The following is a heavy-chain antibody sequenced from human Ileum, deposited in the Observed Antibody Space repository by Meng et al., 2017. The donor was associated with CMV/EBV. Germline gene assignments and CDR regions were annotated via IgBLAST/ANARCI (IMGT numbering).Heavy chain of an antibody. CDR3: AKDDSAGPYPTFFDY. Sequence: GGSLRLSCAASGLTFDDFGMHWVRQAPGKGLEWVSGVSWNRGAIGYADSVKGRFTISRDNAKNSLYLQMNSLRAGDTALYYCAKDDSAGPYPTFFDYWGQGTLVTVSS. V-gene: IGHV3-9*01. D-gene: IGHD2/OR15-2a*01. CDR2: VSWNRGAI. CDR1: GLTFDDFG. J-gene: IGHJ4*02.